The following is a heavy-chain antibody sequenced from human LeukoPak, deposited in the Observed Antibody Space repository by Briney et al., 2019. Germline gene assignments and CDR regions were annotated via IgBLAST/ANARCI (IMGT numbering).Heavy chain of an antibody. CDR1: GYTFTSYY. CDR2: LNPSGGST. J-gene: IGHJ5*02. V-gene: IGHV1-46*01. Sequence: ASVKVSCKASGYTFTSYYMHWVRQARGQGLEWMGILNPSGGSTSYAQKFQGRGTMTRDMYTSTDYMELSSLRSEDTAVYYCARDNSVEDTAWWFDPWGQGTLVTVSS. CDR3: ARDNSVEDTAWWFDP. D-gene: IGHD4-23*01.